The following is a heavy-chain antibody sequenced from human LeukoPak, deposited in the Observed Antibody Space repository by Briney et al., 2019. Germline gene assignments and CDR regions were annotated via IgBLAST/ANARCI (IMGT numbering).Heavy chain of an antibody. D-gene: IGHD6-6*01. CDR2: INHSGST. CDR3: ASFPSIAARLYYFDY. V-gene: IGHV4-34*01. J-gene: IGHJ4*02. Sequence: SETLSLTCAVYGGSFSDYYWSWIRQSPGKGLEWIGEINHSGSTKYNPSLKSRVAISVDTSKNQFSLKLSSVTAADTAVYYCASFPSIAARLYYFDYWGQGTLVTVSS. CDR1: GGSFSDYY.